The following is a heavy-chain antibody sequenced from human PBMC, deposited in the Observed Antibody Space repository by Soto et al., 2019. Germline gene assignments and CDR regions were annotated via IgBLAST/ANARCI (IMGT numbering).Heavy chain of an antibody. D-gene: IGHD2-15*01. CDR3: ARDRCRSASCYQTYAFDL. CDR1: GFNFSSYT. J-gene: IGHJ3*01. Sequence: GGSLRLSCAASGFNFSSYTMNWVRQAPGKGLEWVSSISSGNRYIYYADSVRGRLIISRDDATNSLYLQMTSLRAEDTAVYYCARDRCRSASCYQTYAFDLWGQGTMVTVSS. V-gene: IGHV3-21*01. CDR2: ISSGNRYI.